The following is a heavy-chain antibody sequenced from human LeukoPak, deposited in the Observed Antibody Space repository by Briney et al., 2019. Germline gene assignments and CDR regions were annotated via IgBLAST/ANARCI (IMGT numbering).Heavy chain of an antibody. D-gene: IGHD6-19*01. CDR3: ARVAVAGAEGGFDY. CDR1: GASVKNNSW. J-gene: IGHJ4*02. Sequence: PSGTLSLTCGISGASVKNNSWWSWVRQTPGKGLEWIGEIDRLGSTNYNPSLKSRVTISIDMSRNQFSLKLRSVTAADTALYYCARVAVAGAEGGFDYWGQGRQVIVSS. CDR2: IDRLGST. V-gene: IGHV4-4*02.